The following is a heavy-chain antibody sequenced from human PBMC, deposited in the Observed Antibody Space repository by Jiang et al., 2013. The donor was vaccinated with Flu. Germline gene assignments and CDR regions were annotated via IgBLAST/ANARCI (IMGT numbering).Heavy chain of an antibody. Sequence: KGLEWVAAIWHDGSKQYYTDSVRGRFTISRDNSKNTLYLEMNSLRAEDTALYYCARGNLFHSAWEFDYWGQGALVTVSS. V-gene: IGHV3-33*01. D-gene: IGHD6-19*01. CDR3: ARGNLFHSAWEFDY. J-gene: IGHJ4*02. CDR2: IWHDGSKQ.